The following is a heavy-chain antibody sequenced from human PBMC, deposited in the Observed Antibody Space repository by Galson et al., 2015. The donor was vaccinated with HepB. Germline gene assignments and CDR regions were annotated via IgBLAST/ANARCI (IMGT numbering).Heavy chain of an antibody. Sequence: SLRLSCAASGFTFSTYWMSWVRQAPGKGLEWVANINEDGTEKYYVGSVNGRITISRVNAKNSLYLQMNSLRAEDTAVYYCARLHCGASCYADYWGQGTLVTVSS. CDR1: GFTFSTYW. D-gene: IGHD2-15*01. J-gene: IGHJ4*02. V-gene: IGHV3-7*03. CDR2: INEDGTEK. CDR3: ARLHCGASCYADY.